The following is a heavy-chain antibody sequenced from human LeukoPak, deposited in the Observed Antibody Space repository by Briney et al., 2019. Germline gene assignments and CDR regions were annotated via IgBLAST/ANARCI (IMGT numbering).Heavy chain of an antibody. CDR1: GFTFSSFA. J-gene: IGHJ4*02. CDR2: ISSTAATT. CDR3: ARRTLFGVIKPPDY. V-gene: IGHV3-23*01. Sequence: GGSLRLSCSASGFTFSSFAMSWVRQAPGQGLEWVSSISSTAATTYYADSVRGRFTISRDNAMNTLYLQLSSLRVEDTAVYYCARRTLFGVIKPPDYWGQGTLVTVSS. D-gene: IGHD3-3*01.